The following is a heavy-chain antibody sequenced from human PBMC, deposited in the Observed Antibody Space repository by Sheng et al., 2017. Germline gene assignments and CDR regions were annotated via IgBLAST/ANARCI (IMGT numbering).Heavy chain of an antibody. CDR2: ISYDGSNK. J-gene: IGHJ3*02. Sequence: QVQLVESGGGVVQPGRSLRLSCAASGFTFSSYGMHWVRQAPGKGLEWVAVISYDGSNKYYADSVKGRFTISRDNSKNTLYLQMNSLRAEDTAVYYCAKAQTSTVTMDAFDIWGQGTMVTVSS. D-gene: IGHD4-17*01. CDR1: GFTFSSYG. V-gene: IGHV3-30*18. CDR3: AKAQTSTVTMDAFDI.